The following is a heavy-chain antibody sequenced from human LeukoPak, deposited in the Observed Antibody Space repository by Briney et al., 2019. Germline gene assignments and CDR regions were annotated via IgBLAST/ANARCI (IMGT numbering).Heavy chain of an antibody. CDR3: ARDRDGYNSGDY. J-gene: IGHJ4*02. D-gene: IGHD5-24*01. CDR1: GFTFSSYS. Sequence: GGSLRLSCAASGFTFSSYSMNWVRQAPGKGLEWVSSISSSSSSYIYYADSVKGRFTISRDNAKNSLYLQMNSLRAEDTAVYYCARDRDGYNSGDYWGQGTLVTVSS. CDR2: ISSSSSSYI. V-gene: IGHV3-21*01.